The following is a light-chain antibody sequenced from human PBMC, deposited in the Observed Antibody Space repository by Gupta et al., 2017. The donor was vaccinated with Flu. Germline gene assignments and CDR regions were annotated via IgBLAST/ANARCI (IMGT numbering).Light chain of an antibody. CDR2: EVS. V-gene: IGLV2-8*01. CDR3: CSYAGSNNFV. Sequence: SVTISCTGTSSDVGGYNYVSWYQQHPGKAPKLMIYEVSKRPSGVPDRFSGSKSGNTASLTVSGLQPEDEADYYCCSYAGSNNFVFGTGTKVTVL. J-gene: IGLJ1*01. CDR1: SSDVGGYNY.